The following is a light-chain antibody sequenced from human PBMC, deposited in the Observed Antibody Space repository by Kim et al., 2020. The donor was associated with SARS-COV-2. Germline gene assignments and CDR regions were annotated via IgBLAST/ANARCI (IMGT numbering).Light chain of an antibody. CDR2: YKSDSDK. Sequence: QPVLTQPSSLSASPGASASLTCTLRSGINVGTYRIYWYQQKPGSPPQYLLRYKSDSDKQQGSGVPSRFSGSKDASANAGILLISELQSEDEADYYCMIWHSSAWVFGGGTQLTVL. V-gene: IGLV5-45*02. CDR1: SGINVGTYR. CDR3: MIWHSSAWV. J-gene: IGLJ3*02.